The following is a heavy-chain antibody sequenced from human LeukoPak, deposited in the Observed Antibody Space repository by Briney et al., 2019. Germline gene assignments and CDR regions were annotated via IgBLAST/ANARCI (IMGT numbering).Heavy chain of an antibody. CDR1: GYTFTGYY. D-gene: IGHD3-10*01. V-gene: IGHV1-2*02. CDR3: ATSYYGSGATYFDY. Sequence: ASVKVSCKASGYTFTGYYMHWVRQAPGQGLEWMGWINPNSGGTNYAQKFQGRVTMTEDTSTDTAYMELSSLRSEDTAVYYCATSYYGSGATYFDYWGQGTLVTVSS. CDR2: INPNSGGT. J-gene: IGHJ4*02.